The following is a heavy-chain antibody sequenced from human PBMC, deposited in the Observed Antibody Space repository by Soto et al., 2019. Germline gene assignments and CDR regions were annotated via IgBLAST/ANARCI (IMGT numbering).Heavy chain of an antibody. CDR3: ARRIVPPEPLDY. Sequence: GASVKVSCKASGYTFTSYAMHWVRQAPGQRLEWMGWINAGNGNTKYSQKFQGRVTITRDTSASTAYMELGSLRSEDTAVYYCARRIVPPEPLDYWGQGTLVTVSS. CDR2: INAGNGNT. D-gene: IGHD1-26*01. V-gene: IGHV1-3*01. CDR1: GYTFTSYA. J-gene: IGHJ4*02.